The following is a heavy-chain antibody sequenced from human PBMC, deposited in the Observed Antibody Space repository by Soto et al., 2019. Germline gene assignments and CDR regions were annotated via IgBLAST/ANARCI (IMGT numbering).Heavy chain of an antibody. V-gene: IGHV1-46*01. CDR3: AREGELRAIDY. CDR1: GYTFTSYY. Sequence: ASVKVSCKASGYTFTSYYMHWVRQAPGQGLEWMGIINPSGGSTSYAQKFQGRVTMTRDTSTSTAYMELSSLRSEDTAVYYCAREGELRAIDYWGQGTLVTVSS. CDR2: INPSGGST. J-gene: IGHJ4*02. D-gene: IGHD1-26*01.